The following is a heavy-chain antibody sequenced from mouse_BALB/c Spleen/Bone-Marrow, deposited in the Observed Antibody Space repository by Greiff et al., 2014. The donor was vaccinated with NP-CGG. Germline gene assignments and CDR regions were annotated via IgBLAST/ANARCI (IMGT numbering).Heavy chain of an antibody. J-gene: IGHJ1*01. D-gene: IGHD3-3*01. CDR3: ARGPTWYFDV. V-gene: IGHV1-54*03. CDR1: GYAFTNYL. CDR2: INPGSGST. Sequence: VHLVESGAELVRPGTSVKVSCKASGYAFTNYLIEWLKQRPGQGLELIGVINPGSGSTNYNEKFKGKATLTADKSSSTAYMQLSSLTSDDSAVYFCARGPTWYFDVWGAGTTVTVSS.